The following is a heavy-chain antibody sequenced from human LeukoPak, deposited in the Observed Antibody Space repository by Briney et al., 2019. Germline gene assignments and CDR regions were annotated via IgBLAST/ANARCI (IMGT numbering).Heavy chain of an antibody. CDR1: GFAFTNAW. Sequence: GESLKISCAASGFAFTNAWMAWVRQAPGKGLEWIGRIRSKTAGGTTDYAAPVKGRFTISRDDSKNMLYLQMSSLTTEDTAIYYCTAYYDLLTGYNTRRDYWGQGTLVTVSP. CDR3: TAYYDLLTGYNTRRDY. D-gene: IGHD3-9*01. V-gene: IGHV3-15*01. CDR2: IRSKTAGGTT. J-gene: IGHJ4*02.